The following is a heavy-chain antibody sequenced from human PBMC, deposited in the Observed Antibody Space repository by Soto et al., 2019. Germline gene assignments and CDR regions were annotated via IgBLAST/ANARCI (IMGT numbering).Heavy chain of an antibody. CDR1: GFTFSSYG. CDR2: ISYDGSNK. Sequence: GGSLRLSCAASGFTFSSYGMHWVRQAPGKGLEWVAVISYDGSNKYYADSVKGRFTISRDNSKNTLYLQMNSLRAEDTAVYYCAKDAPRPNSSSCLDYWGQGTLVTVPQ. D-gene: IGHD6-13*01. J-gene: IGHJ4*02. CDR3: AKDAPRPNSSSCLDY. V-gene: IGHV3-30*18.